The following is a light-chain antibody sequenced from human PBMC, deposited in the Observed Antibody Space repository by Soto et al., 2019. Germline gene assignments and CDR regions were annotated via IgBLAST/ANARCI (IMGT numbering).Light chain of an antibody. V-gene: IGKV3D-15*02. CDR3: QQYGNSPWT. CDR1: QSVSSN. CDR2: DAS. J-gene: IGKJ1*01. Sequence: EIVMTQSPATLSVSPGERATLSCRASQSVSSNLAWYQQKPGQAPRLLIYDASNRATGIPARFSGSGSGTDFTLTISRLEPDDFAVYYCQQYGNSPWTFGQGTRWIS.